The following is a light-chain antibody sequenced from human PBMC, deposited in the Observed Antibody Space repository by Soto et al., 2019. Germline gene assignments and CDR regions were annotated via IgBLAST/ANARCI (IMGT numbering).Light chain of an antibody. CDR3: QQRSDWPPMYT. Sequence: EIVLTQSPATLSLSPGERVTLSCRASQSVGTYLAWYRQKPGQAPRLLIYDASKRATGMPARFSGSGSGTDFTLTISSLEPEDFAVYYCQQRSDWPPMYTFGQGTKLQI. J-gene: IGKJ2*01. V-gene: IGKV3-11*01. CDR2: DAS. CDR1: QSVGTY.